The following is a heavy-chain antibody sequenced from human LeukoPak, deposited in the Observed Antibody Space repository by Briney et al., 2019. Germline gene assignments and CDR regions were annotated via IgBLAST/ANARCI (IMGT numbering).Heavy chain of an antibody. D-gene: IGHD4-23*01. CDR1: GGTFSSYA. J-gene: IGHJ6*04. V-gene: IGHV1-69*05. CDR2: IIPIFGTA. CDR3: AREGYGGPPV. Sequence: GASVKVSCKASGGTFSSYAISWVRQAPGQGLEWMGGIIPIFGTANYAQKFQGRVTITTDESTSTAYMELSSLRSEDTAVYYCAREGYGGPPVWGKGTTVTVSS.